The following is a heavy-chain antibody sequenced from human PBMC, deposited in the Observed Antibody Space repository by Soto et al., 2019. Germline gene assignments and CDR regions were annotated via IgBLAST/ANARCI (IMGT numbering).Heavy chain of an antibody. CDR1: GYTFTSYF. V-gene: IGHV1-46*03. Sequence: QVQLVPSGAEVKKPGASVKVSCKASGYTFTSYFMHWVRQAPGQGLEWVGIINPSGGRSSYAQKFQGRVTMTRDTSTIPGYMELSSLRSEDTAVYYCARVYGSGGSCYSIDYWGQGTLVTVSS. CDR3: ARVYGSGGSCYSIDY. CDR2: INPSGGRS. J-gene: IGHJ4*02. D-gene: IGHD2-15*01.